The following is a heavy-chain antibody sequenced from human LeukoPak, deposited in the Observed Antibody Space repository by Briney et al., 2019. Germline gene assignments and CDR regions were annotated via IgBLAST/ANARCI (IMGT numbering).Heavy chain of an antibody. CDR3: AKVYVSYYYGMDV. CDR1: GFTFSSYA. D-gene: IGHD3-10*02. J-gene: IGHJ6*02. Sequence: GGSLRLSCVASGFTFSSYAMSWVRQAPGKGLEWVSAVSGSASRTYYADSVEGRFTISRDNSKNTLYLQMNSLRGEDTAVYYCAKVYVSYYYGMDVWGHGTTVTVSS. V-gene: IGHV3-23*01. CDR2: VSGSASRT.